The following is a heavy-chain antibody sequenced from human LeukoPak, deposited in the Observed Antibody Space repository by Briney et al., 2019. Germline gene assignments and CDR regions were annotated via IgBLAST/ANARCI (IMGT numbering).Heavy chain of an antibody. V-gene: IGHV4-34*01. Sequence: PSKTLSLTCAVYGGSFSGYYWSWIRQPPGKGLEWIGEINHSGSTNYNPSLKSRVTISVDKSKNQFSLRLSSVTAADTAVYYCARDVGPTAARRTLYYMDVWGKGTTVTVSS. CDR3: ARDVGPTAARRTLYYMDV. CDR2: INHSGST. D-gene: IGHD6-6*01. J-gene: IGHJ6*03. CDR1: GGSFSGYY.